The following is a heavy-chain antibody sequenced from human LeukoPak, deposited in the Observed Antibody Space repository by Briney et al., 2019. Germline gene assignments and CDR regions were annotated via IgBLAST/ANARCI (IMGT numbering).Heavy chain of an antibody. CDR2: ISANNGHT. CDR1: GYTFTSYG. D-gene: IGHD2-15*01. Sequence: GASVKVSCKASGYTFTSYGITWVRQAPGQGLEWMGWISANNGHTKYAQKFQGRVTLTTDTSTTTAYMEVRSLRSDDTAVYYCARSGASLIYSDYWGQGTLVTVSS. V-gene: IGHV1-18*01. CDR3: ARSGASLIYSDY. J-gene: IGHJ4*02.